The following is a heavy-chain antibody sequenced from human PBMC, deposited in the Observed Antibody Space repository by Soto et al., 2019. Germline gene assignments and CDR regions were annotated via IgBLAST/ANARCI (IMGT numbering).Heavy chain of an antibody. J-gene: IGHJ4*02. CDR3: AKDLELWSALAY. V-gene: IGHV3-30*18. CDR2: ISYDGSNK. Sequence: QVQLVESGGGVVQPGRSLRLSCAASGFTFSSYGMHWVRQAPGKGLEWVAVISYDGSNKYYADSVKGRFTISRDNSKNRLYLQMNSLRAEDTAVYYCAKDLELWSALAYWGQGTLVTVSS. D-gene: IGHD5-18*01. CDR1: GFTFSSYG.